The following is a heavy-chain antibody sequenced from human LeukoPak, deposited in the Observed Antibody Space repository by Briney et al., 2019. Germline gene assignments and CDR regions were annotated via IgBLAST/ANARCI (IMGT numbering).Heavy chain of an antibody. V-gene: IGHV3-33*01. J-gene: IGHJ4*02. CDR1: GFTFSSYG. CDR2: IWYDGSNK. D-gene: IGHD1-26*01. Sequence: GGSLRLSCAASGFTFSSYGMHWVRQAPGKGLEWVAVIWYDGSNKYYADSVKGRFTISRDNSKNTLYLQMNSLRAEDTAVYYCARDRSGSYYNGFDYWGQGTLATVSS. CDR3: ARDRSGSYYNGFDY.